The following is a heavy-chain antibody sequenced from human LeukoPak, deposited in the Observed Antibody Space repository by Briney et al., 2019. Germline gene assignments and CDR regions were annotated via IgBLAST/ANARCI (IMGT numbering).Heavy chain of an antibody. V-gene: IGHV3-23*01. Sequence: GGSLRLSCAASGFTFNNHALTWVRQTPGKGLECVSAVSGDGVSPYYADSVRGRFTISRDNSKNTLYLQMNSLRVEDSAVYFCARDPGAFPYFFDYWGQGTLVTVSS. CDR2: VSGDGVSP. D-gene: IGHD4/OR15-4a*01. J-gene: IGHJ4*02. CDR1: GFTFNNHA. CDR3: ARDPGAFPYFFDY.